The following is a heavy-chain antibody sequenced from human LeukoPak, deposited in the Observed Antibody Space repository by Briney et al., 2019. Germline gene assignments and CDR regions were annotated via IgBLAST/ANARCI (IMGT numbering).Heavy chain of an antibody. CDR3: LVVAASIQFDS. CDR1: GFTFSSYS. D-gene: IGHD2-2*02. CDR2: ISSSSSYI. Sequence: GGSLRPSCAASGFTFSSYSMNWVRQAPGKGLEWVSSISSSSSYIYYADSVKGRFTISRDNAKNSLYLQMNSLRAEDTAVYYCLVVAASIQFDSWGQGTLVTVSS. V-gene: IGHV3-21*01. J-gene: IGHJ4*02.